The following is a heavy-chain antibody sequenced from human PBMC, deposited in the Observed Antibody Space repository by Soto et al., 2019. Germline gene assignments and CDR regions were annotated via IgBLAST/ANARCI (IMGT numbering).Heavy chain of an antibody. J-gene: IGHJ3*02. D-gene: IGHD6-19*01. CDR2: INPSGGST. Sequence: GASVKVSCKASGYTFTSYYMHWVRQAPGQGLEWMGIINPSGGSTSYAQKFQGRVTMTRDTSTSTVYMELSSLRSEDTAVYYCASPLSSVAGSLVAFDIWGQGTMVTVSS. V-gene: IGHV1-46*03. CDR3: ASPLSSVAGSLVAFDI. CDR1: GYTFTSYY.